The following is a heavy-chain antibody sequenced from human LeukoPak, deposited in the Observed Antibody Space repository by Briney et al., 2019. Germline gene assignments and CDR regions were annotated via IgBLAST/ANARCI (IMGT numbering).Heavy chain of an antibody. Sequence: GGSLRLSCAASGFTFTNYDMKWVRQAPGKGLEWVSVISGSGDRTNYADSVKGRFTISRDNSKNTLYLQMNSLRAEDTAVYYCARDKAILYYDFWSPSPDGMDVWGQGTTVTVSS. D-gene: IGHD3-3*01. V-gene: IGHV3-23*01. CDR2: ISGSGDRT. CDR3: ARDKAILYYDFWSPSPDGMDV. CDR1: GFTFTNYD. J-gene: IGHJ6*02.